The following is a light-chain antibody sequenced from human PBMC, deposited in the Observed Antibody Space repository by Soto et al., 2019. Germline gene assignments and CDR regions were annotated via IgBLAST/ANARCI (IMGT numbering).Light chain of an antibody. CDR2: EVS. Sequence: QSALTQPPSASGSPGQSVTISCTGTSSDVGAYNYVSCYQQHPGKAPKVMIYEVSKRPSGVPDRFSGSKSGNTASLTVSGLQADDEADYYCSSNAGTNNLIFGGGTKLTVL. CDR3: SSNAGTNNLI. CDR1: SSDVGAYNY. V-gene: IGLV2-8*01. J-gene: IGLJ2*01.